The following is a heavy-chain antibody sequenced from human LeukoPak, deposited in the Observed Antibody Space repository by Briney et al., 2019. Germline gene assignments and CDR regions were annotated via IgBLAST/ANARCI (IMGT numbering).Heavy chain of an antibody. CDR1: GFTFSSYW. Sequence: GGSLRLSCAASGFTFSSYWMSWVRQAPGKGLEWVANIKQDGSEKYYVDSVKGRFTISRDNAKNSLYLQMNSLRAEDTAVYYCARGGQRGSSWYWTTYYYYYYYMDVWGKGTTVTVSS. V-gene: IGHV3-7*01. CDR2: IKQDGSEK. J-gene: IGHJ6*03. CDR3: ARGGQRGSSWYWTTYYYYYYYMDV. D-gene: IGHD6-13*01.